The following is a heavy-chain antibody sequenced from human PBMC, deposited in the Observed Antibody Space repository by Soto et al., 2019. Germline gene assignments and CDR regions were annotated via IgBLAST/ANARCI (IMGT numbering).Heavy chain of an antibody. J-gene: IGHJ5*02. CDR1: GGSISSSSYQ. D-gene: IGHD4-17*01. CDR3: ARAGTTTGLRGWVLYNWFDP. V-gene: IGHV4-39*07. CDR2: IFYSGST. Sequence: SETLSLTCTVSGGSISSSSYQWGWIRQPPGKGLEWIASIFYSGSTYYNPSLKSRVAISVDTSKNQFSLKLSSVTAADTAVYYCARAGTTTGLRGWVLYNWFDPWGQGTLVTVSS.